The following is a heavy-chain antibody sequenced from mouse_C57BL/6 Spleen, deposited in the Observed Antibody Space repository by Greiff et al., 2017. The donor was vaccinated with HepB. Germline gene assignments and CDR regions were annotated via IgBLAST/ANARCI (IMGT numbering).Heavy chain of an antibody. J-gene: IGHJ2*01. CDR2: INPNNGGT. V-gene: IGHV1-26*01. CDR1: GYTFTDYY. CDR3: ARYVGAYFDY. Sequence: VQLQQSGPELVKPGASVKISCKASGYTFTDYYMNWVKQSHGKSLEWIGDINPNNGGTSYNQKFKGKATLTVDKSSSTAYMELRSLTSEDSAVYYCARYVGAYFDYWGQGTTLTVSS.